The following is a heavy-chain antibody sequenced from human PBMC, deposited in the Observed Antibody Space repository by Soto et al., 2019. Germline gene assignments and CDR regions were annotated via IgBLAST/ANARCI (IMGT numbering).Heavy chain of an antibody. CDR1: GGSISSGTYY. V-gene: IGHV4-31*03. Sequence: QVQLQESGPGLVKPSQTLSLTCTVSGGSISSGTYYWSWIRQHPGKGLEWIGYIYYTGSTYYNPSLKSRVTISVDTSKNQFSLKLSSVTAADTAVYYCARVGIVVAPIDYWGQGTLVTVSS. D-gene: IGHD2-2*01. CDR2: IYYTGST. CDR3: ARVGIVVAPIDY. J-gene: IGHJ4*02.